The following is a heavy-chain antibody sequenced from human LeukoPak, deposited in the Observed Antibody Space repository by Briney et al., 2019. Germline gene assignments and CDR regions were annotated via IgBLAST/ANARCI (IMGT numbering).Heavy chain of an antibody. Sequence: ASVKVSCKASGYTFTSYDISWVRQAPGQGLEWMGWISTYNGNTNYPQKLQGRVTMTTDTSTSTAYMELRSLSSDDTAVYYCARERRDDYNWDASHIWGQGTMVPVSS. CDR3: ARERRDDYNWDASHI. V-gene: IGHV1-18*01. CDR2: ISTYNGNT. D-gene: IGHD5-24*01. CDR1: GYTFTSYD. J-gene: IGHJ3*02.